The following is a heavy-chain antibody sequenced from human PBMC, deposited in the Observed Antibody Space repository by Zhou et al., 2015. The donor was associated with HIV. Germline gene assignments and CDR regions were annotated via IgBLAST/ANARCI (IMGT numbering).Heavy chain of an antibody. J-gene: IGHJ6*02. D-gene: IGHD6-13*01. CDR3: ASDYSRVALRAYYYGMDV. V-gene: IGHV1-69*02. CDR1: GGTFSSYT. Sequence: QVQLVQSGAEVKKPGSSVKVSCKASGGTFSSYTISWVRQAPGQGLEWMGRIIPILGIANYAQKFQGRVTITADKSTSTAYMELSSLRSEDTAVYYCASDYSRVALRAYYYGMDVWGQGTTVTVSS. CDR2: IIPILGIA.